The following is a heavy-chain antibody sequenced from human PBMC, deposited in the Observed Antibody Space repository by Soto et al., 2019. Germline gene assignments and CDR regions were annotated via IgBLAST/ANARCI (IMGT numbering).Heavy chain of an antibody. J-gene: IGHJ4*02. V-gene: IGHV1-18*01. CDR2: ISTYNGNT. Sequence: ASVKVSCKASGDSFTTSGITWVRQAGGQGLEWMGWISTYNGNTNYAQKLQDRVTLTTDTSTSTAYMELRSLRSDDTAVHYCAGRPYGDYDYWGQGTRVTVSS. CDR3: AGRPYGDYDY. CDR1: GDSFTTSG. D-gene: IGHD4-17*01.